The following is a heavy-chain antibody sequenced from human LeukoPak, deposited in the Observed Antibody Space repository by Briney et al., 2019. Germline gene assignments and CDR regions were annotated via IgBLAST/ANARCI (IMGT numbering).Heavy chain of an antibody. V-gene: IGHV3-23*01. CDR1: GFTFGSYA. Sequence: GGSLRLSGAASGFTFGSYAMSWVRQAPGKGLEWVSAISGTGGSTYYADSVKGRFTISRDNSKNTLYLQMNSLRAEDTAVYYCARARGYSGYEAKFYYYGMDVWGQGTTVTVSS. CDR3: ARARGYSGYEAKFYYYGMDV. CDR2: ISGTGGST. J-gene: IGHJ6*02. D-gene: IGHD5-12*01.